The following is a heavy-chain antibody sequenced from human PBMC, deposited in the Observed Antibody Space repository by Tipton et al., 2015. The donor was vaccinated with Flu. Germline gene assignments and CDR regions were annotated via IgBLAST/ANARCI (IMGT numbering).Heavy chain of an antibody. V-gene: IGHV1-46*01. CDR2: INPSGGST. J-gene: IGHJ5*02. D-gene: IGHD6-13*01. CDR3: AKGAAAGTWLLDWFDP. Sequence: QSGAEVKKPGASVKVSCKASGYTFTSYYMHWVRQAPGQGLEWMGIINPSGGSTSCAQKFQGRVTMTRDTSTSTVYMELSSLRSEDTAVYYCAKGAAAGTWLLDWFDPWGQGTLVTVSS. CDR1: GYTFTSYY.